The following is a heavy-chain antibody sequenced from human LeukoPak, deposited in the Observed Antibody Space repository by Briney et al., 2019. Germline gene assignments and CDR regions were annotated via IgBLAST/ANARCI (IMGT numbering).Heavy chain of an antibody. Sequence: SETLSLTCTVSGGTISSYYWNWIRQPPGKGLEWIGYIHYSRSTKYNPSLKSRVTISVDTSRNQFSLKLSSVTAADTAVYYCARWYSSGWAFDYWGQGTLVTVSS. CDR1: GGTISSYY. CDR3: ARWYSSGWAFDY. V-gene: IGHV4-59*08. CDR2: IHYSRST. J-gene: IGHJ4*02. D-gene: IGHD6-19*01.